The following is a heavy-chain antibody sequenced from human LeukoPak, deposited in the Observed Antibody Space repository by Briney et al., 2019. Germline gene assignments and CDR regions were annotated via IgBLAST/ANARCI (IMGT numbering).Heavy chain of an antibody. V-gene: IGHV3-48*03. Sequence: PGGSLRLSCAISGFIFSSYEMNWVRQAPGKGLEWISYISTSGDTIYYADSVKGRFTISRDNAKNSLYLQMNSLRAEDTAVYYCAKGGQSWLPYFDYWGQGTLVTVSS. CDR2: ISTSGDTI. D-gene: IGHD5-24*01. J-gene: IGHJ4*02. CDR3: AKGGQSWLPYFDY. CDR1: GFIFSSYE.